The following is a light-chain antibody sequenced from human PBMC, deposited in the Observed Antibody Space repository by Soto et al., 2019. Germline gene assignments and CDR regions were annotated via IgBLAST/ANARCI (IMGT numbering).Light chain of an antibody. Sequence: QSALTQPASVSGSPGQSITISCTGTSSDVGGYNFVSWYQQHPGKAPKLMISDVRNRPSGVSNRFSGSKSGNTASLTISGLQPEDEADYYCSSYTSSSTLVFGGGTKLTVL. V-gene: IGLV2-14*01. CDR3: SSYTSSSTLV. CDR1: SSDVGGYNF. CDR2: DVR. J-gene: IGLJ2*01.